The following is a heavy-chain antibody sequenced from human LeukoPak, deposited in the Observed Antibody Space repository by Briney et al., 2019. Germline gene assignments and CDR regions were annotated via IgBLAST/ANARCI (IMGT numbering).Heavy chain of an antibody. V-gene: IGHV1-2*02. J-gene: IGHJ4*02. CDR1: GYTFTGYY. D-gene: IGHD3-10*01. CDR3: ARETDYYGSGVRFDY. Sequence: GASVKVSCKASGYTFTGYYMHWVRQAPGQGLERMGWINPNSGGTNYAQKFQGRVTMTRDTSISTAYMELSRLRSDDTAVYYCARETDYYGSGVRFDYWGQGTLVTVSS. CDR2: INPNSGGT.